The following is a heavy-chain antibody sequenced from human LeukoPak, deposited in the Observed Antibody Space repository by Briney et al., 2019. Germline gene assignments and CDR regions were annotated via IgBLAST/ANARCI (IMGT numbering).Heavy chain of an antibody. CDR1: GGSFSGYY. CDR2: INHSGST. Sequence: PSETLSLTCAVYGGSFSGYYWSWIRQPPGKGLEWIGEINHSGSTNYNPSLKSRVTISVDTSKNQFSLKLSSVTAADTAVYYCARHLYGDAYYYYYMDVWGKGTTVTISS. J-gene: IGHJ6*03. V-gene: IGHV4-34*01. D-gene: IGHD4-17*01. CDR3: ARHLYGDAYYYYYMDV.